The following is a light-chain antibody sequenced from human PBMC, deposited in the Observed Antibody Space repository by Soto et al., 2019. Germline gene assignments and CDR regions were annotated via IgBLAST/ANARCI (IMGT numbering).Light chain of an antibody. V-gene: IGKV3D-15*01. Sequence: ENVLTQSPGTLSLSPGDRASLSCRAIQSVSNNYLAWHQQRPGQAPRLLIFGASNRATGVPDRFTGSGSGTEFTLTISSLQSEDFAVYYCQQYSNWPTITFGQGTRLEIK. J-gene: IGKJ5*01. CDR3: QQYSNWPTIT. CDR1: QSVSNN. CDR2: GAS.